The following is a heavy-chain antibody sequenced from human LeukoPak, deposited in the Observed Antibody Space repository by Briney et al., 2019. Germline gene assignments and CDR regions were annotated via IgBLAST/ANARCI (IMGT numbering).Heavy chain of an antibody. CDR2: IKQDGSDK. Sequence: PGGSLRLSCEVSGFTFSSYWMNWVRQAPGKGLEWVANIKQDGSDKYYVDSVKGRFTISRDNAKNSLYLQMNSLRAEDTAVYYCARLVCSTIPCYGKFYFDSWGQGTLVPVSS. D-gene: IGHD2-2*01. CDR1: GFTFSSYW. CDR3: ARLVCSTIPCYGKFYFDS. V-gene: IGHV3-7*01. J-gene: IGHJ4*02.